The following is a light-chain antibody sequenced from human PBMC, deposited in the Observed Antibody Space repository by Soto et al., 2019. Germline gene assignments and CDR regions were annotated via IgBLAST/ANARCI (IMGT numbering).Light chain of an antibody. CDR2: TAS. CDR3: RQFNSYPIR. CDR1: QVISSY. V-gene: IGKV1-9*01. Sequence: DIQLTQSPSFLSASVGDRVTITCRASQVISSYLAWYQQKPGKAPKLLIYTASTLQSGVPSRFSGNGSGTEFTLTISGLQPEDFATYCWRQFNSYPIRVGQGTRLEIK. J-gene: IGKJ5*01.